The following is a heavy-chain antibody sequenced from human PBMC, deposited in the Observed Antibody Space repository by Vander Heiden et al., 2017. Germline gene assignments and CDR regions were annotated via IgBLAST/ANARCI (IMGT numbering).Heavy chain of an antibody. CDR1: GFTFIDYY. J-gene: IGHJ4*02. D-gene: IGHD5-18*01. V-gene: IGHV3-11*01. CDR3: ARGGTIQVFEY. Sequence: QVQLVESGRGLVKPGGSLRPSCAPSGFTFIDYYMSRIRQAPGKGLEWVSYISTSGSTRYYADSVKGRFTISRDNAKNSLYLQMNSLRAEDTAVYYCARGGTIQVFEYWGQGNLVTVSS. CDR2: ISTSGSTR.